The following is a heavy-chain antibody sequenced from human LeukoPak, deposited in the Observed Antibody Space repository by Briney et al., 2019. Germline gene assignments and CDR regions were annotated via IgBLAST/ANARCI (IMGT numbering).Heavy chain of an antibody. Sequence: ASVKVPCTASAYTFTIYTIHWVRQAPGQRLEWMGWINAGNGNTRYSQNFQGRVTITRDTSATTAYMELSSLRSEDTAVYYCARTTRSWYEDNDAFDIWGQGTTVTVSS. D-gene: IGHD6-13*01. J-gene: IGHJ3*02. CDR3: ARTTRSWYEDNDAFDI. CDR1: AYTFTIYT. V-gene: IGHV1-3*01. CDR2: INAGNGNT.